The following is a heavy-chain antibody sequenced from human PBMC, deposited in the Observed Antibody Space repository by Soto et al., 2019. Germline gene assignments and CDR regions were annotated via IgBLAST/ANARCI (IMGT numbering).Heavy chain of an antibody. Sequence: GGSLRFSCAASGSSFSSYGMQWVRQAPGKGLEWVAVISYDGSNKYYADSVKDRFTISRDNSKKTLYLQMNSLRADDTAVYYCVAGQYFFDYCGQGTLVTVSS. V-gene: IGHV3-30*03. CDR3: VAGQYFFDY. J-gene: IGHJ4*02. CDR2: ISYDGSNK. D-gene: IGHD6-19*01. CDR1: GSSFSSYG.